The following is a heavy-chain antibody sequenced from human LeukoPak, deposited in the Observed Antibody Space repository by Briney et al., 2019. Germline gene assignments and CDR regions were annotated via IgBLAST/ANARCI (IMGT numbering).Heavy chain of an antibody. CDR3: ARDTYIRPPNGWDDWFDP. CDR1: GFTFDDYG. J-gene: IGHJ5*02. V-gene: IGHV3-20*04. Sequence: GGSLRLSCAASGFTFDDYGMSWVRQAPGKGLEWVSGINWNGGSTGDADSVKGRFTISRDNAKNSLYLQMNSLRAEDTAMYYCARDTYIRPPNGWDDWFDPWGQGTLVTVSS. D-gene: IGHD2-8*01. CDR2: INWNGGST.